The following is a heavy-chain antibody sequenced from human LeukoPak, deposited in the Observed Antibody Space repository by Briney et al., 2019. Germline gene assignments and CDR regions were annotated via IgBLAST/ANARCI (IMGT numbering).Heavy chain of an antibody. Sequence: GGSLRLSCAASGFTFSTYEMNWVRQAPGKGLEWVSHISSSGSTIWYADSVKGRFTISRDNAKNSLYLQMNSLRAEDTAVYYCARVELAPYYYYMDVWGKGTTVTVSS. J-gene: IGHJ6*03. CDR3: ARVELAPYYYYMDV. CDR2: ISSSGSTI. V-gene: IGHV3-48*03. CDR1: GFTFSTYE. D-gene: IGHD1-7*01.